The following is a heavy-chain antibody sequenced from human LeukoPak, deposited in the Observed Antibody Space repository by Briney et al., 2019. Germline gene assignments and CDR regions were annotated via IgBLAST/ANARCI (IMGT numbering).Heavy chain of an antibody. Sequence: GGSLRLSCAASGFTFSSYAMHWVRQAPGRGLEWVAVISYDGNNKYYADSVKGRFTISRDNSKNTLYLQVNSVRAEDTAVYYCAGGNYDSSGYYLGSDYWGQGTLVTVSS. D-gene: IGHD3-22*01. CDR2: ISYDGNNK. CDR1: GFTFSSYA. V-gene: IGHV3-30*04. J-gene: IGHJ4*02. CDR3: AGGNYDSSGYYLGSDY.